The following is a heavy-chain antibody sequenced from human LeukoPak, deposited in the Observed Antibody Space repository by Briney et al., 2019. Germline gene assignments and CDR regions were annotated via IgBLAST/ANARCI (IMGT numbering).Heavy chain of an antibody. Sequence: GESMKISCKGSGYSFTNYWIGWVRQMPGKCLEWMGIIYPADSDTRYSPSFQDQVTISADKSISTAYLQWSSLKASDTAMYYCARQDLPPRREPHWYFDLWGRGTLVTVSS. D-gene: IGHD1-26*01. V-gene: IGHV5-51*01. CDR2: IYPADSDT. CDR3: ARQDLPPRREPHWYFDL. CDR1: GYSFTNYW. J-gene: IGHJ2*01.